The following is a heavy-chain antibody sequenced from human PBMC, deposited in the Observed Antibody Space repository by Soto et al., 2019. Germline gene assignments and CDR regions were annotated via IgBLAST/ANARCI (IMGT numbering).Heavy chain of an antibody. CDR2: ISNSGGGT. D-gene: IGHD1-26*01. V-gene: IGHV3-23*01. J-gene: IGHJ4*02. CDR3: AKEDVGGYYYSGL. CDR1: GFTFSNYV. Sequence: EVPLLESGGGLVQPGGSLRISCAASGFTFSNYVMSWVRQAPGKGLEWVSSISNSGGGTYYADSVKGRFTISRDNSKNTLLLQMNSLRAEDTAVYCCAKEDVGGYYYSGLWGRGTLVTVSS.